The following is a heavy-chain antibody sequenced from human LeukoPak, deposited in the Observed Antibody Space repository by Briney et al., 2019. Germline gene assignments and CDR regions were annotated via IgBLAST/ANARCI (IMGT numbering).Heavy chain of an antibody. CDR1: GGSFSGYY. J-gene: IGHJ4*02. Sequence: SETLSLTCAVYGGSFSGYYWSWIRQPPGKGLEWIGEINHSGSTNYNPSLKSRVTISVDTSKNQFSLKLSSVTAADTAVYYCASGYYYDSSGYYRLFDYWGQGTLVTVSS. V-gene: IGHV4-34*01. D-gene: IGHD3-22*01. CDR2: INHSGST. CDR3: ASGYYYDSSGYYRLFDY.